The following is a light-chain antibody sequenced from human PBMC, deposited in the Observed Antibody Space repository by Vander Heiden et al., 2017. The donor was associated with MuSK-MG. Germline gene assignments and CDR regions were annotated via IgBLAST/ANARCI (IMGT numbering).Light chain of an antibody. CDR2: GNH. V-gene: IGLV1-40*01. J-gene: IGLJ2*01. CDR3: QSYDSSLSGVI. CDR1: SSNIGTGYD. Sequence: QSVLTQPPSVSGAPGQRVTIPCTGSSSNIGTGYDVHWYQQVPGTAPKLLIYGNHNRPSGVPDRFSGSKSGTSASLAITGLQAGDEADYYCQSYDSSLSGVIFGGGTKLTVL.